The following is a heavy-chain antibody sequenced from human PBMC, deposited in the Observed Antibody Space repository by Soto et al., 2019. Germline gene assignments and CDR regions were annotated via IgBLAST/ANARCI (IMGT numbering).Heavy chain of an antibody. D-gene: IGHD2-15*01. Sequence: SETLSLTCAVYGGSFSGYYWSWIRQPPGKGLEWIGEINHSGSTNYNPSLKSRVTISVDTSKNQFSLKLSSVTAADTAVYYCAREVCGGSCSYYYYYGMDVWGQGTTVTVSS. CDR3: AREVCGGSCSYYYYYGMDV. CDR2: INHSGST. V-gene: IGHV4-34*01. CDR1: GGSFSGYY. J-gene: IGHJ6*02.